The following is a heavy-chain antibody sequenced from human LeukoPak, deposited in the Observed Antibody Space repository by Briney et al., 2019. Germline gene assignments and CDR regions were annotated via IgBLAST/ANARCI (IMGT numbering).Heavy chain of an antibody. D-gene: IGHD3-22*01. CDR3: ARVFYYDSSGYYRSAEYFQH. CDR1: GGTFSSYA. J-gene: IGHJ1*01. Sequence: SVKVSCKASGGTFSSYAISWVRQAPGQGLEWMGRIIPIFGTANCAQKFQGRVTITTDESTSTAYMELSSLRSEDTAVYYCARVFYYDSSGYYRSAEYFQHWGQGTLVTVSS. V-gene: IGHV1-69*05. CDR2: IIPIFGTA.